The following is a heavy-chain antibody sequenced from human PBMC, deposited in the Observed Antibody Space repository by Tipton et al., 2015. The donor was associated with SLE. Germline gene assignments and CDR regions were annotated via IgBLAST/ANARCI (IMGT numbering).Heavy chain of an antibody. Sequence: SGFTFDDYAMHWVRQAPGKGLEWVSGISWNSGSIGYADSVKGRFTISRDNAKTSLYLQMNSLRAEDTAVYYCVRDLWDPGDYRGQGTLVTVSS. D-gene: IGHD1-26*01. CDR2: ISWNSGSI. CDR3: VRDLWDPGDY. CDR1: GFTFDDYA. J-gene: IGHJ4*02. V-gene: IGHV3-9*01.